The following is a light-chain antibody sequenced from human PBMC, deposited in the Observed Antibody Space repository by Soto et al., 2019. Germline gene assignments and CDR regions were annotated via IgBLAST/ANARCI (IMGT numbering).Light chain of an antibody. J-gene: IGKJ1*01. V-gene: IGKV1-5*01. CDR1: QSISSW. CDR2: DAS. CDR3: QQYNIYPWT. Sequence: DIQMTQSPSTLSASVGDRVTITCRASQSISSWLAWYQQKPGKAHKLLIYDASSLESGVPSRFSGSGSGTEFTLTIRSLQPDDFATYSCQQYNIYPWTFGQGTKVEIK.